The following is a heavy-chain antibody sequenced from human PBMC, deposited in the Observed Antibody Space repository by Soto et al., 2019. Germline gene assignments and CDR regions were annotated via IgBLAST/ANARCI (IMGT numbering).Heavy chain of an antibody. J-gene: IGHJ6*02. CDR2: ISAYNGNT. V-gene: IGHV1-18*04. Sequence: ASVKVSCKASGYTFTSYGISWVRQAPGQGLEWMGWISAYNGNTNYAQKLQGRVTMATDTSTSTAYMELRSLRSDDTAVYYCARDLTYYDLWSGTYGMDACGQGTTVTVSS. CDR3: ARDLTYYDLWSGTYGMDA. CDR1: GYTFTSYG. D-gene: IGHD3-3*01.